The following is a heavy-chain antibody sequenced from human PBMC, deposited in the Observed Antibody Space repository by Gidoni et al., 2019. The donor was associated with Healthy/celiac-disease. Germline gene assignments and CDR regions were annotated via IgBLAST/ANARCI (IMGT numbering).Heavy chain of an antibody. CDR2: IIPILGIA. J-gene: IGHJ4*02. D-gene: IGHD1-26*01. Sequence: QVQLVQSGAEVKKPGYSVKVSCKASGGTFSSYAISWVRQAPVQGLEWMGRIIPILGIANYAQKFQGRVTITADKSTSTAYMELSSLRSEDTAVYYCARDGGSYSLDYWGQGTLVTVSS. CDR1: GGTFSSYA. CDR3: ARDGGSYSLDY. V-gene: IGHV1-69*04.